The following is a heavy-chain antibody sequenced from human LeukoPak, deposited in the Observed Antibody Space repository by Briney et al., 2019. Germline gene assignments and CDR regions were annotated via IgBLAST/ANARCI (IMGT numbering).Heavy chain of an antibody. CDR1: GFNFRSYA. D-gene: IGHD3-3*01. CDR2: IKQDGSEK. J-gene: IGHJ3*02. V-gene: IGHV3-7*01. CDR3: ARDGRKRVTIFGVPRPGAFDI. Sequence: GGSLRLSCTASGFNFRSYAMSWVRQAPGKGLEWVANIKQDGSEKYYVDSVKGRFTISRDNAKNSLYLQMNSLRAEDTAVYYCARDGRKRVTIFGVPRPGAFDIWGQGTMVTVSS.